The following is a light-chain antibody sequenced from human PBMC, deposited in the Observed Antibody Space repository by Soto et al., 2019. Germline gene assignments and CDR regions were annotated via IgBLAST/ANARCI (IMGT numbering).Light chain of an antibody. Sequence: ETAMAQSPATLSLSPGERATLSCRASQSVSSNLAWYQQNPGQAPRLLIYGASTRATSIAARFSGSGSGTEFTLTISSLQSEDFAIYYCQQYNNWPRTFGQGTKVEIK. J-gene: IGKJ1*01. V-gene: IGKV3-15*01. CDR1: QSVSSN. CDR3: QQYNNWPRT. CDR2: GAS.